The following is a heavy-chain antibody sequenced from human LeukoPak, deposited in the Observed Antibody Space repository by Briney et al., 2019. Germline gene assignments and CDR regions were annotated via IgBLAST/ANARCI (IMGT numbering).Heavy chain of an antibody. CDR3: ARGYRGHFDY. J-gene: IGHJ4*02. D-gene: IGHD2-15*01. CDR2: ISSSSSYI. V-gene: IGHV3-21*01. Sequence: GGSLRLSCAASGFTFSSYSMNWVRQAPGKGLEWVSSISSSSSYIYYADSVKGRFTISRDNAKNTLYLQMNSLRVEDTAVYYCARGYRGHFDYWGQGTLVTVSS. CDR1: GFTFSSYS.